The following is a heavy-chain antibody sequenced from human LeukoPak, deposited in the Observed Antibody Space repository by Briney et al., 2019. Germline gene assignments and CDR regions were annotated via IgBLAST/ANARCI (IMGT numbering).Heavy chain of an antibody. CDR1: GDSIFNSNSY. J-gene: IGHJ4*02. CDR2: IFSRGNT. D-gene: IGHD3-16*01. CDR3: ARDRDMGGGNYFRVFYFDS. Sequence: TLSLTCSVSGDSIFNSNSYWSWMRQPAGKGLEWFGHIFSRGNTNYNPSLKIHVPKTVDMSKYQFSLILNSVTAADTAVYYCARDRDMGGGNYFRVFYFDSWGQGTLVTVSS. V-gene: IGHV4-61*09.